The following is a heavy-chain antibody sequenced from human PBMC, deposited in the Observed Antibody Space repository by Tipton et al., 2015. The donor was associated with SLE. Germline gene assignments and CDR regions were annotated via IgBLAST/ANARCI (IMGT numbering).Heavy chain of an antibody. CDR1: GGSISSGGYY. J-gene: IGHJ4*02. CDR3: ARGLFGGSYDY. V-gene: IGHV4-31*03. Sequence: TLSLTCTVSGGSISSGGYYWSWVRQHPGKGLQWIGYISYTGSTYYNPSLKGRATISVNTSKNQFSLKLSSVTAADTAVYYCARGLFGGSYDYWGQGTLVTVSS. CDR2: ISYTGST. D-gene: IGHD1-26*01.